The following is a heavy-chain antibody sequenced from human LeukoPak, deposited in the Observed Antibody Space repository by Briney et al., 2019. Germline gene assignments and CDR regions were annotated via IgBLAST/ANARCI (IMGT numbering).Heavy chain of an antibody. CDR2: ISSGSSTI. CDR1: GFTFSTYS. D-gene: IGHD3-10*01. CDR3: ARATPSGSYWFDY. V-gene: IGHV3-48*01. Sequence: GGSLRLSCAASGFTFSTYSMNWLRQAPGKGLEWVSYISSGSSTIFYADSVKGRFTISRDNAKTSLYLQMNSLRAEDTAVYYCARATPSGSYWFDYWGQGTLVTVSS. J-gene: IGHJ4*02.